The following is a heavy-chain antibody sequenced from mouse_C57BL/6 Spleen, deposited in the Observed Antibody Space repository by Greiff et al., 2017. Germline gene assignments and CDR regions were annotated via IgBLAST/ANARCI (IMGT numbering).Heavy chain of an antibody. CDR2: ISYDGSN. CDR3: ARDPGPFDY. CDR1: GYSITSGYY. V-gene: IGHV3-6*01. Sequence: EVQLQESGPGLVKPSQSLSLTCSVTGYSITSGYYWNWIRQFPGNKLEWMGYISYDGSNNYNPSLKNLISITRDTSKNQFFRKLNSVTTEDTATYYCARDPGPFDYWGQGTTLTVSS. J-gene: IGHJ2*01.